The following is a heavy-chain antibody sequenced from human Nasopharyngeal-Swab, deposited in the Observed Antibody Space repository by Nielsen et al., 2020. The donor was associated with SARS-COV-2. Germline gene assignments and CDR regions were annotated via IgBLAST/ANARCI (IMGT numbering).Heavy chain of an antibody. Sequence: WIRQPPGKGLQWIGSVYYTGSTYYNPSLKSRVTISVDTSQNQFSLKLRSATAADTAVYYCARSPHYYYYMDVWGTGITVTVSS. V-gene: IGHV4-39*01. CDR3: ARSPHYYYYMDV. CDR2: VYYTGST. J-gene: IGHJ6*03.